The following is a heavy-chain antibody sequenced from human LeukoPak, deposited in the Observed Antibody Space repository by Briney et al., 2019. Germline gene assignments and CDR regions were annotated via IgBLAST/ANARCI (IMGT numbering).Heavy chain of an antibody. V-gene: IGHV6-1*01. CDR2: TYYRSRWHN. Sequence: SQTLSLTCAISGDSVSSNSATWNWFRQSPSRGLEWLGRTYYRSRWHNDYAVSVKSRITINPDTSKNLFSLQLNSVTPEDTALYYCARGHDSSGIDYWGQGTLLTVSS. J-gene: IGHJ4*02. D-gene: IGHD3-22*01. CDR1: GDSVSSNSAT. CDR3: ARGHDSSGIDY.